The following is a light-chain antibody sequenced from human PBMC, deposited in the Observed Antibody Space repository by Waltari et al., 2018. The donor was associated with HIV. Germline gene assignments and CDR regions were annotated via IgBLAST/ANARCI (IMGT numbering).Light chain of an antibody. V-gene: IGLV3-10*01. CDR1: ALAKKY. CDR3: YSTDSSGYLFV. Sequence: SYELTQPPSVSVSPGQTARITCSGDALAKKYAYWYQQKSGQAPVLVIYEDIKRPSGIPDRFSGSSSGAMATLTISGAQLEDEGDYYCYSTDSSGYLFVFGTGTKVTVL. CDR2: EDI. J-gene: IGLJ1*01.